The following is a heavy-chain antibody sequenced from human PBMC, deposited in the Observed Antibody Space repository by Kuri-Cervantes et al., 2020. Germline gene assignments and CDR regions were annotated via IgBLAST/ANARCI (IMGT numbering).Heavy chain of an antibody. CDR3: ARSGTVVDP. V-gene: IGHV1-69*05. D-gene: IGHD2-21*01. CDR2: IIPIFGTA. Sequence: SVKVACKASGGTFSSYAISWVRQAPGQGLEWMGGIIPIFGTANYAQKFQGRVTLTRDTSASTAYMELSSLRSEDTAVYYCARSGTVVDPWGQGTLVTVSS. J-gene: IGHJ5*02. CDR1: GGTFSSYA.